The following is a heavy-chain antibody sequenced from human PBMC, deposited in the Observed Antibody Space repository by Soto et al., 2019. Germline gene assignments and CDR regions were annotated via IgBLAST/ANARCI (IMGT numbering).Heavy chain of an antibody. J-gene: IGHJ5*02. Sequence: SETLSLTCTVSGGSISSYYWSWIRQPPGKGLEWIGYTYYSGSTNYNPSLKSRVTISVDTSKNQFSLKLSSVTAADTAVYYCARTWGSGSYYPGANWFDPWGQGTLVTSPQ. D-gene: IGHD3-10*01. CDR1: GGSISSYY. CDR3: ARTWGSGSYYPGANWFDP. CDR2: TYYSGST. V-gene: IGHV4-59*01.